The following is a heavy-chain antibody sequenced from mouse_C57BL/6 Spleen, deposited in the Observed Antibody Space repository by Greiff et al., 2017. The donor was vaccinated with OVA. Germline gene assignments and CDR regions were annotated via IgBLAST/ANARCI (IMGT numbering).Heavy chain of an antibody. CDR3: ARSPYDYLYYFDY. V-gene: IGHV5-15*01. CDR1: GFTFSDYG. Sequence: EVQVVESGGGLVQPGGSLKLSCAASGFTFSDYGMAWVRQAPRTGPEWVAFISNLAYSIYYADTVTGRFTISRENAKNTLYLEMSNLKSEDTAMYYCARSPYDYLYYFDYWGQGTTLTVAS. D-gene: IGHD2-4*01. J-gene: IGHJ2*01. CDR2: ISNLAYSI.